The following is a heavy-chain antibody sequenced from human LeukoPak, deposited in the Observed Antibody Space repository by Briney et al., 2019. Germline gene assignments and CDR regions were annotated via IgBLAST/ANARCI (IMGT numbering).Heavy chain of an antibody. CDR3: AKDGVGNTYYYDSSGLEGFDY. J-gene: IGHJ4*02. CDR1: GGTFSSYA. CDR2: IIPIFGTA. D-gene: IGHD3-22*01. V-gene: IGHV1-69*05. Sequence: ASVKVSCKASGGTFSSYAISWVRQAPGQGLEWMGGIIPIFGTANYAQKFQGRVTITTDESTSTAYMELSSLRSEDTAVYYCAKDGVGNTYYYDSSGLEGFDYWGQGTLVTVSS.